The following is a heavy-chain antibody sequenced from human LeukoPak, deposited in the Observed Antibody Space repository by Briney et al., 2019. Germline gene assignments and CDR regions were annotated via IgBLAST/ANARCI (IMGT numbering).Heavy chain of an antibody. CDR2: IYYSGTT. CDR1: GGSFSGYY. V-gene: IGHV4-34*11. CDR3: ARVVKGSGWGYYYYYYYMDV. D-gene: IGHD6-19*01. Sequence: SETLSLTCAVYGGSFSGYYWSWIRQPPGKGLEWIGFIYYSGTTNYNPSLKSRVTISVDTSKNQFSLKLSSVTAADTAVYYCARVVKGSGWGYYYYYYYMDVWGKGTTVTVSS. J-gene: IGHJ6*03.